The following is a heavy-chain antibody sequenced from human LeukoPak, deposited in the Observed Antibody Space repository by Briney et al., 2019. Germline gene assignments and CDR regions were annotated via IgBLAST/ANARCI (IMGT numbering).Heavy chain of an antibody. Sequence: GGSLRLSCAASGFTFTTYAMTWVRQGPDKGLEWVSVISSTGSSTYYAGSVKGRFTISRDSSKSTLYLQMNSLRAEDTAVYYCAKGRWLGTYYFDYWGQGTLVTVSS. CDR2: ISSTGSST. CDR1: GFTFTTYA. J-gene: IGHJ4*02. V-gene: IGHV3-23*01. D-gene: IGHD5-24*01. CDR3: AKGRWLGTYYFDY.